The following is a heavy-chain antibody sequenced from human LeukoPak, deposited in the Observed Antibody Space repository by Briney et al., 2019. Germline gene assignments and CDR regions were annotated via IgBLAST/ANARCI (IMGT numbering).Heavy chain of an antibody. D-gene: IGHD5-12*01. Sequence: PGGSLRLSCAASGFTFSNAWMSWVRQAPGKGLEWVGRIKSKTDGGTTDYAAPVKGRFTISRDDSKNTLYLQMNSLRAEDTAVYYCANIPRGYSGYGPHYWGQGTLVTVSS. CDR3: ANIPRGYSGYGPHY. V-gene: IGHV3-15*01. CDR1: GFTFSNAW. J-gene: IGHJ4*02. CDR2: IKSKTDGGTT.